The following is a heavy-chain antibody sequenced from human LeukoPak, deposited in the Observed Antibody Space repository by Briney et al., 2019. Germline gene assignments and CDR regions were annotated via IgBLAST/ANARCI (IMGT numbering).Heavy chain of an antibody. CDR2: AYNGNT. V-gene: IGHV1-18*01. Sequence: AYNGNTNYAQKLQGRVTMTTHTSTSTAYMELRSLRSDDTAVYYCARCRYCSSTSCYTAFDYWGQGTLVTVSS. D-gene: IGHD2-2*02. J-gene: IGHJ4*02. CDR3: ARCRYCSSTSCYTAFDY.